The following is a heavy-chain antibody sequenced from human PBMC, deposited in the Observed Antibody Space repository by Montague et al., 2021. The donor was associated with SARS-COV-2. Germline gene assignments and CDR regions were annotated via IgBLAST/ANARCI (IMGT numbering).Heavy chain of an antibody. CDR3: TGQRWRGRFDP. D-gene: IGHD2-15*01. Sequence: SETLSLTCTVSGGSISSYYWSWIRQSPGRGLEWIGSVHWRGQTWQNPSFRGRLTMSVDTSKNSVSLRLTSVTAADTAMYYCTGQRWRGRFDPWGLGTLVIVSS. V-gene: IGHV4-59*04. J-gene: IGHJ5*02. CDR2: VHWRGQT. CDR1: GGSISSYY.